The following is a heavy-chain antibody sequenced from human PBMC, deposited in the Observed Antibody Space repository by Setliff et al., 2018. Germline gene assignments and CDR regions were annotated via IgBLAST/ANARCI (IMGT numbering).Heavy chain of an antibody. CDR1: GFSVSTNY. V-gene: IGHV3-21*01. CDR3: AREHPPGAFSYMDV. J-gene: IGHJ6*03. CDR2: ISSSSTYI. Sequence: PGGSLRLSCAASGFSVSTNYMTWVRQAPGKGLEWVTAISSSSTYIFYADSVKGRFTISRDNARNALYLQMNSLRAEDTAVYFCAREHPPGAFSYMDVWGKGTTVTVSS.